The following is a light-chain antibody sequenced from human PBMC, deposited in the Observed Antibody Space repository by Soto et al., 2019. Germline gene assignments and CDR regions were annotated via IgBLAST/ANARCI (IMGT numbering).Light chain of an antibody. Sequence: DIQVTQSPSTLSASLGDRVTITCRASQSISNWLAWYQQKPGKAPKLLIYEASTLESGVPSTFSGSGSGTEFTLTISSLQPDDFATYYCQQSYSSPPTFGQGTKVDIK. CDR2: EAS. V-gene: IGKV1-5*03. J-gene: IGKJ1*01. CDR1: QSISNW. CDR3: QQSYSSPPT.